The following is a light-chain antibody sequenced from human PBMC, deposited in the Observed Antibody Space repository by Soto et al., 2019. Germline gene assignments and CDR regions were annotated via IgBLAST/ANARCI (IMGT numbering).Light chain of an antibody. J-gene: IGLJ2*01. Sequence: QSALTQPASVSGSPGQSITISCTGTSSDVGGYNYVSWYQQHPGKAPKLMIYDVSTRPSEVSNRFSGSKSGNTASLTISGLQAEDEADYYCSSYTSSSTLVVFGGGTKLTVL. CDR2: DVS. V-gene: IGLV2-14*01. CDR3: SSYTSSSTLVV. CDR1: SSDVGGYNY.